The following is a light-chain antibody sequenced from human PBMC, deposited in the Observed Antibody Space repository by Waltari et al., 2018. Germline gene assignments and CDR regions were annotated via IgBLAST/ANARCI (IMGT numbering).Light chain of an antibody. J-gene: IGKJ5*01. CDR2: LSS. V-gene: IGKV2-28*01. CDR1: QSLLYINGYNY. CDR3: MQGLVHPVT. Sequence: IVMTQSPLFLSVTPGESASISCRSSQSLLYINGYNYLDWYLQKPGQPPQLLIYLSSNRAAGVPDRFSGGGSGTEFTLKISRVEAEDIGVYYCMQGLVHPVTFGQGTRLEIQ.